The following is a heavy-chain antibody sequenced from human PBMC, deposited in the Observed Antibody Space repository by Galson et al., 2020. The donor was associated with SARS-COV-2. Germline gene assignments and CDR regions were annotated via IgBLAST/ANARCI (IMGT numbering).Heavy chain of an antibody. V-gene: IGHV3-21*01. CDR1: GFTFSNSS. CDR2: ISGYTNYK. J-gene: IGHJ4*02. CDR3: ARDLWFVH. D-gene: IGHD3-9*01. Sequence: SCAASGFTFSNSSMNWVRQAPGKGLEWVSSISGYTNYKYYADSVKGRFTISRDNAKNSLYLQMNSLRAEDTAIYYCARDLWFVHWGQGTLVTVSS.